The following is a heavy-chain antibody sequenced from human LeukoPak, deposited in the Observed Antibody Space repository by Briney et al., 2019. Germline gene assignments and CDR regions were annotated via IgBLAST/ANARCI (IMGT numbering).Heavy chain of an antibody. CDR3: ASGDDY. V-gene: IGHV4-34*01. Sequence: SETLSLTCPVYGGSFSGYYWSWIRQPPGKGLEWIGEINHSGSTNYNPSLKSRVTISIDTSKNQFSLELSSVTAADTAVYYCASGDDYWSQGTLVTVSS. J-gene: IGHJ4*02. CDR2: INHSGST. CDR1: GGSFSGYY.